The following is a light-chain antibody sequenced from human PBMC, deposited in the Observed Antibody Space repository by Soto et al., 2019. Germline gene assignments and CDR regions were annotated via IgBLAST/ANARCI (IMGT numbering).Light chain of an antibody. Sequence: EIVMTQSPATLSVSPGERATLSCRASQSVSSNLAWYQQKPGQAPMLLIYGASTRATGIPARFSGSGSGTEFTLTISSLQSEDFAVYYCQQYNNWRGTFGQGTKLEIK. CDR3: QQYNNWRGT. CDR1: QSVSSN. CDR2: GAS. V-gene: IGKV3-15*01. J-gene: IGKJ2*02.